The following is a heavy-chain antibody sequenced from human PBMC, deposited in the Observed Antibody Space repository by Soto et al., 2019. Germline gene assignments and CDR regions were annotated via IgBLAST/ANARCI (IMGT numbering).Heavy chain of an antibody. Sequence: GGSLRLSCAASGFTFSSYSMNWVRQAPGKGLEWVSSISSSSSYIYYADSVKGRFTISRDNAKNSLYLQMNSLRAEDTAVYYCARDSQLGISPPLPVDAFDIWGQGTMVTVSS. CDR1: GFTFSSYS. CDR2: ISSSSSYI. D-gene: IGHD7-27*01. CDR3: ARDSQLGISPPLPVDAFDI. V-gene: IGHV3-21*01. J-gene: IGHJ3*02.